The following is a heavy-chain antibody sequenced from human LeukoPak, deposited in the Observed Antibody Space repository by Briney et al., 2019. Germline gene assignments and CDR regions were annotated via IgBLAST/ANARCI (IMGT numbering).Heavy chain of an antibody. J-gene: IGHJ4*02. CDR3: VRDRELTY. CDR1: GGSISIYY. D-gene: IGHD1-26*01. V-gene: IGHV4-59*01. CDR2: IYNSGST. Sequence: KASETLSLTCTVSGGSISIYYWNWIRQPPGKGLEWIGYIYNSGSTSYNPSLKSRVTISVDTSKNQFSLKQTSVTAADTAVYYCVRDRELTYWGQGTLVTVSS.